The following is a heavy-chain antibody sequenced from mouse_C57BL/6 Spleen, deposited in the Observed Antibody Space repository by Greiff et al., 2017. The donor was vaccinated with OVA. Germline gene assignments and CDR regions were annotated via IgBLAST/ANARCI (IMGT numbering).Heavy chain of an antibody. CDR3: ARSGDYSNSFAY. CDR2: IYPGDGDT. Sequence: VQLQQSGAELVKPGASVKISCKASGYAFSSYWMNWVKQRPGKGLEWIGQIYPGDGDTNYNGKFKGKATLTADKSSSTAYMQLSSLTSEDSAVYFCARSGDYSNSFAYWGQGTLVTVSA. V-gene: IGHV1-80*01. D-gene: IGHD2-5*01. CDR1: GYAFSSYW. J-gene: IGHJ3*01.